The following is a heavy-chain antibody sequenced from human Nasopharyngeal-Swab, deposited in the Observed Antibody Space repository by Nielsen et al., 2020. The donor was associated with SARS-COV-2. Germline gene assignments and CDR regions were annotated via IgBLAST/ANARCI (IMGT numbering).Heavy chain of an antibody. V-gene: IGHV4-4*02. D-gene: IGHD3-10*01. CDR3: ARGVRGVYNWFDP. J-gene: IGHJ5*02. CDR1: GGAISSSNW. CDR2: IYHSGST. Sequence: LSLTCAVSGGAISSSNWWSWVRQPPGKGLEWIGEIYHSGSTNYNPSLKSRVTISVDKSKNQFSLKLSSVTAADTAVYYCARGVRGVYNWFDPWGQGTLVTVSS.